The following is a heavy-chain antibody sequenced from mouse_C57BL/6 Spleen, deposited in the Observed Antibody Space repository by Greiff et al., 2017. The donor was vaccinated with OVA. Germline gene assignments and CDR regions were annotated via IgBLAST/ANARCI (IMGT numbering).Heavy chain of an antibody. CDR2: ISSGSSTI. Sequence: EVQVVESGGGLVKPGGSLKLSCAASGFTFSDYGMHWVRQAPEKGLEWVAYISSGSSTIYSADTVKGRFTISIDNAKNTLLLQMTGLGSEDTAMYYCARGYFWYFDVWGTGTTVTVSS. V-gene: IGHV5-17*01. CDR1: GFTFSDYG. J-gene: IGHJ1*03. D-gene: IGHD2-3*01. CDR3: ARGYFWYFDV.